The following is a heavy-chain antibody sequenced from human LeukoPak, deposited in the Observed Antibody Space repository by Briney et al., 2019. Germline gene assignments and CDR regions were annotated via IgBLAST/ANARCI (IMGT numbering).Heavy chain of an antibody. CDR2: ISYDGSNK. CDR3: ASPKYYYDSSGYYYYYYGMDV. Sequence: GGSLRLSCAASGFTFSSYGMHWVRQAPGKGLEWVAVISYDGSNKYYADSVKGRFTISRDNSKNTLYLQMNSLRAEDTAVYYCASPKYYYDSSGYYYYYYGMDVWGQGTTVTVSS. V-gene: IGHV3-30*03. D-gene: IGHD3-22*01. J-gene: IGHJ6*02. CDR1: GFTFSSYG.